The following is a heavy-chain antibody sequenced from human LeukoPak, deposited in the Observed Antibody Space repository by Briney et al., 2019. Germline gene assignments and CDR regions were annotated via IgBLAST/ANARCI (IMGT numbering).Heavy chain of an antibody. V-gene: IGHV4-59*01. CDR2: IYYSGST. CDR3: ARGSGSYSYYYYMDV. D-gene: IGHD1-26*01. J-gene: IGHJ6*03. CDR1: GGSISSYY. Sequence: PSETLSLTCTVSGGSISSYYWSWIRQPPGKGLEWIGYIYYSGSTNYNPSLKSRVTISVDTSKNQFSLKLSSVTAADTAVYYCARGSGSYSYYYYMDVWGKGTTVTVSS.